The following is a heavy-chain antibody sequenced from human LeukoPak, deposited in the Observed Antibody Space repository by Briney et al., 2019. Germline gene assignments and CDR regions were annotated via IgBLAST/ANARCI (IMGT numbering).Heavy chain of an antibody. V-gene: IGHV3-21*01. CDR2: ITSAGGYT. J-gene: IGHJ6*03. D-gene: IGHD3-9*01. Sequence: GGSLRLSCGASGFTFSDYSMNWVRQPPGKGLAWVASITSAGGYTYYADSVNGRFTISRDNAQNSLFLQMDSLRAEDTPVYFCATSGGFVFPNAITGNWYMDVWGRGTTVTVSS. CDR3: ATSGGFVFPNAITGNWYMDV. CDR1: GFTFSDYS.